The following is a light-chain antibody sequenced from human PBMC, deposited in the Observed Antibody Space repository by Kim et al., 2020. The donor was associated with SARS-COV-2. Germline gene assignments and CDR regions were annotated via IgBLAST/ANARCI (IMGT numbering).Light chain of an antibody. CDR1: QSVSDY. CDR2: DAS. CDR3: QHRGNWPPT. Sequence: LSPGERATLSCRAGQSVSDYLAWYQQKPGQAPRLLIFDASSRATAIPVRFSGSGSGTDFTLTISSLEPEDFAVYYCQHRGNWPPTFGQGTKVDIK. V-gene: IGKV3-11*01. J-gene: IGKJ1*01.